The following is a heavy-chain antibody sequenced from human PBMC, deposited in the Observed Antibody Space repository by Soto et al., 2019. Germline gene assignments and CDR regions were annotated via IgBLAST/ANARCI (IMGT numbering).Heavy chain of an antibody. CDR2: ISSSSSTI. CDR1: GFTFSSYS. Sequence: GGSLRLXCAASGFTFSSYSMNWVRQAPGKGLEWVSYISSSSSTIYYADSVKGRFTISRDNAKNSLYLQMNSLRAEDTAVYYCARDGTHGGIDYWGQGTLVTVSS. CDR3: ARDGTHGGIDY. D-gene: IGHD6-13*01. J-gene: IGHJ4*02. V-gene: IGHV3-48*01.